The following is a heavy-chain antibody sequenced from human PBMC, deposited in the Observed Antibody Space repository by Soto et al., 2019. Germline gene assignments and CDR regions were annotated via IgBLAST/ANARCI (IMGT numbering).Heavy chain of an antibody. D-gene: IGHD4-17*01. Sequence: ASVKVSCKASGYTFTSYAMHWVRQAPGQRLEWMGWINAGNGNTKYSQKFQGRVTITRDTYASTDYMELSSLRSEDTAVYYCARDLDGDYHFAPWGQGTLVTVSS. CDR2: INAGNGNT. J-gene: IGHJ5*02. CDR3: ARDLDGDYHFAP. V-gene: IGHV1-3*01. CDR1: GYTFTSYA.